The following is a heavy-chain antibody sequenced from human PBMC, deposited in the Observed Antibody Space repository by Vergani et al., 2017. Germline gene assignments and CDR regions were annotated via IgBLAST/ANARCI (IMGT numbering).Heavy chain of an antibody. V-gene: IGHV5-51*01. CDR1: GYKFTNYW. CDR3: ARMGGYDEGDAFRIGYFDS. CDR2: IYPGDSDT. D-gene: IGHD3-22*01. Sequence: EVQLVQSGAEVKKPGESLKISCKGSGYKFTNYWIGWVRQMPGKGLEWMGIIYPGDSDTRYSPSFQGQVTISADKSISTAYLQWSSLKASDTAMYYCARMGGYDEGDAFRIGYFDSWGPGILVTVSS. J-gene: IGHJ4*02.